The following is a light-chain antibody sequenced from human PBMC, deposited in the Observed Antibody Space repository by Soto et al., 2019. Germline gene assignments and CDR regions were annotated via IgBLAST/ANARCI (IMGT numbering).Light chain of an antibody. Sequence: QSALTQPPSASGSLGQSVTISCTGTSSDVGGCNYVSWYQQHPGKAPKLMIYEVSKRPSGVPDRFSGSKSGNTASLTVSGLQAEDEADYYCTSYAGSNNLVFGGGTKVTVL. CDR2: EVS. V-gene: IGLV2-8*01. J-gene: IGLJ2*01. CDR3: TSYAGSNNLV. CDR1: SSDVGGCNY.